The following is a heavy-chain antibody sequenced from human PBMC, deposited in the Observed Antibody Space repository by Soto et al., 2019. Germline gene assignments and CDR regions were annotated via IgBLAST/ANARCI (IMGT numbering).Heavy chain of an antibody. J-gene: IGHJ6*02. CDR2: IKQDGSEK. V-gene: IGHV3-7*01. Sequence: GGSLRLSCAASGFTFSSYWMSWVRQAPGKGLEWVANIKQDGSEKYYVDSVKGRFTISRDNAKNSLYLQMNSLRAEDTAVYYCARDMTYYDFWSGFPYGMDVWGQGTTVTVSS. CDR3: ARDMTYYDFWSGFPYGMDV. D-gene: IGHD3-3*01. CDR1: GFTFSSYW.